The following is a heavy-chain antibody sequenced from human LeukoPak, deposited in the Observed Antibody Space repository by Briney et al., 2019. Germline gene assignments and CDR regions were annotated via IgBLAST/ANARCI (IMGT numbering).Heavy chain of an antibody. CDR3: ARPTNGYNNVAQVAFDI. Sequence: SETLSLTXTVSGGSISSSSYYWGGIRQPPGKGLEWIASIYYSGSTYYNPSLKSRVTISVDTSKNQFSLKLSSVTAADTAVYYCARPTNGYNNVAQVAFDIWGQGTMVTVSS. V-gene: IGHV4-39*01. D-gene: IGHD5-24*01. CDR1: GGSISSSSYY. CDR2: IYYSGST. J-gene: IGHJ3*02.